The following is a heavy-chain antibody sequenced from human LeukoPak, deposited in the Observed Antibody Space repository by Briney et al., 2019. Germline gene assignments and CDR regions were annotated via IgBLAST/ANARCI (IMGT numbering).Heavy chain of an antibody. CDR1: GYTFTSYY. Sequence: ASVKVSWKASGYTFTSYYMHWVRQAPGQGLEWMGIINPSGGSTSYAQKFQGRVTMTRDTSTSTVYMELSSLRSEDTAVYYCARDRGVTTDYWYFDLWGRGTLVTVSS. CDR2: INPSGGST. J-gene: IGHJ2*01. CDR3: ARDRGVTTDYWYFDL. D-gene: IGHD3-10*01. V-gene: IGHV1-46*01.